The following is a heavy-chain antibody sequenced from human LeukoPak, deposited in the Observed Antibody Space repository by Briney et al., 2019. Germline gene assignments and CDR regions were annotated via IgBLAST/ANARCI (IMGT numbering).Heavy chain of an antibody. Sequence: GGSLRLSCAASGFTFSNYWMHWVRQAPGKGLVWVSRINSDGINTSYADSVKGRFTISRDNAKNTLNLQMNSLRAEDTAVYYCARGGGYYDSSGYFDYWGQGTLVTVSS. CDR1: GFTFSNYW. CDR2: INSDGINT. CDR3: ARGGGYYDSSGYFDY. J-gene: IGHJ4*02. V-gene: IGHV3-74*01. D-gene: IGHD3-22*01.